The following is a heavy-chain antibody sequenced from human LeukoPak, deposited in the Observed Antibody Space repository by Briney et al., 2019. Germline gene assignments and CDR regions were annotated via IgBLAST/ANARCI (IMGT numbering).Heavy chain of an antibody. Sequence: GGSLRLSCAASGFTFSSYEMNWVRQAPGKGLEWVSYISSSGNTIYYADSVKGRFTISRDNAKNSLYLQMNSLRAEDTAVYYCARGGGYYGSGSLHYYYYGMDVWGQGTTVTASS. CDR1: GFTFSSYE. CDR3: ARGGGYYGSGSLHYYYYGMDV. V-gene: IGHV3-48*03. D-gene: IGHD3-10*01. CDR2: ISSSGNTI. J-gene: IGHJ6*02.